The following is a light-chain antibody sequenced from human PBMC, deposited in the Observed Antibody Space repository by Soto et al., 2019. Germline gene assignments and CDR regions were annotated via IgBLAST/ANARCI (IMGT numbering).Light chain of an antibody. CDR3: QQYHSAPQS. V-gene: IGKV4-1*01. Sequence: DIVMTQSPDSLAVSLGERATINCKSSQSVLYSPNNKNYLAWYQQKPGQPPKLLIYWASTRESGVPDRFSGRGSGTDFTLTISSLQAEDVACYYCQQYHSAPQSFGQGTKVEIK. CDR1: QSVLYSPNNKNY. J-gene: IGKJ1*01. CDR2: WAS.